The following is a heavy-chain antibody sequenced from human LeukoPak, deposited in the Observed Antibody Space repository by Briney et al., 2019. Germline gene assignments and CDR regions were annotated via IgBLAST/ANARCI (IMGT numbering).Heavy chain of an antibody. CDR2: INHSGST. Sequence: SETLSLTCAVSGGSFSGYYWSWIRQPPGKGLEWIGEINHSGSTNYNASLKSRVTISVDTSKNQFSLKLSSVTAADTAVYYCARGLLSVPYSSGWYSPRVPFDYWGQGTLVTVSS. D-gene: IGHD6-19*01. CDR3: ARGLLSVPYSSGWYSPRVPFDY. CDR1: GGSFSGYY. V-gene: IGHV4-34*01. J-gene: IGHJ4*02.